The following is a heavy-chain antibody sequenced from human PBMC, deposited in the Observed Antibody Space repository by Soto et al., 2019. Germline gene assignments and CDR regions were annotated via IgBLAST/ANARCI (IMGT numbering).Heavy chain of an antibody. J-gene: IGHJ4*02. V-gene: IGHV3-23*04. CDR3: ASDSSAWPNYFDS. D-gene: IGHD6-19*01. CDR2: ISGRGDDT. Sequence: VQLVESGGGLVQPGGSLKLSCAASGFTFSTHAMTWVRQAPGKGLEWVSAISGRGDDTYYADSVKGRFTISRDNSKNTVNLQMNSLRAEDTAVYYCASDSSAWPNYFDSWGLGTLVTVSS. CDR1: GFTFSTHA.